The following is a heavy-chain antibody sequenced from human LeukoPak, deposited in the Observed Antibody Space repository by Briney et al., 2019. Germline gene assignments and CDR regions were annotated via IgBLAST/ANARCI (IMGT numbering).Heavy chain of an antibody. D-gene: IGHD1-26*01. CDR2: IYYSRTT. J-gene: IGHJ2*01. CDR1: GGXISSYY. Sequence: SETLSLTCTVSGGXISSYYCSWIRQPPGKGLEWIGYIYYSRTTEYNPSLKSRVTISADTSKNQFSLKLNSVTAADTAAYYCVRRQWELQYFDLWGRGTLVAVSS. V-gene: IGHV4-59*01. CDR3: VRRQWELQYFDL.